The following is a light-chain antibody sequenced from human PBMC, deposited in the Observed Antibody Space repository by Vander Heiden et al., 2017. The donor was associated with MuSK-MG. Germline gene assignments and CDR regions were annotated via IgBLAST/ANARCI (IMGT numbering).Light chain of an antibody. CDR3: QQYNKWPPLT. Sequence: EIVMTQSPATLSVSPGERATLSCRASQSVGSNLAWYQQKPGHAPRLLIYGASTRATGIPARFRVGGSGTEFTLSICNLQSEDFALYYCQQYNKWPPLTFGGGTKVEIK. V-gene: IGKV3-15*01. J-gene: IGKJ4*01. CDR1: QSVGSN. CDR2: GAS.